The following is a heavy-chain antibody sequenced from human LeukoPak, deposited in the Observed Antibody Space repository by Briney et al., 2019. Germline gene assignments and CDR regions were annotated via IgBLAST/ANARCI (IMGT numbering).Heavy chain of an antibody. J-gene: IGHJ4*02. V-gene: IGHV3-23*01. CDR1: GFTFSSYG. CDR2: ISGSGGST. Sequence: GGSLRLSCAASGFTFSSYGMSWVRQAPGKGLEWVSAISGSGGSTYYADSVKGRFAISRDNSKNTLYLQMNSLRAEDTAVYYCARRAGAYSHPYDYWGQGTLVTVSS. D-gene: IGHD4/OR15-4a*01. CDR3: ARRAGAYSHPYDY.